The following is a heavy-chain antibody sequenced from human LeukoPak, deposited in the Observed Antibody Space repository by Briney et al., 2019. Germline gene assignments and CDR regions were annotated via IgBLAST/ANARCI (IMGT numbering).Heavy chain of an antibody. D-gene: IGHD3-22*01. CDR3: ARHGYGPKSYFDS. J-gene: IGHJ4*02. CDR2: ISDSGST. V-gene: IGHV4-39*01. Sequence: SSETLSLTCTVSGGSISSSDYYWGWIRQPPEKGLEWIGSISDSGSTHYNPSLKSRVTISVDTSKNQFSLKLSSVTAADTAVFYCARHGYGPKSYFDSWGQGTLVTVSS. CDR1: GGSISSSDYY.